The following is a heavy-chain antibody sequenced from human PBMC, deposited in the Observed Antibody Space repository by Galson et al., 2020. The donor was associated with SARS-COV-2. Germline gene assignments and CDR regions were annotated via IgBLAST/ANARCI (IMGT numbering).Heavy chain of an antibody. CDR3: ARARPFIVGATTFDY. CDR1: GYSISSGYY. V-gene: IGHV4-38-2*02. D-gene: IGHD1-26*01. CDR2: IYHSGST. J-gene: IGHJ4*02. Sequence: SETLSLTCTVSGYSISSGYYWGWIRQPPGKGLEWIGSIYHSGSTYYNPSLKSRVTISVDTSKNQFSLKLSSVTAADTAVYYCARARPFIVGATTFDYWGQGTLVTVSS.